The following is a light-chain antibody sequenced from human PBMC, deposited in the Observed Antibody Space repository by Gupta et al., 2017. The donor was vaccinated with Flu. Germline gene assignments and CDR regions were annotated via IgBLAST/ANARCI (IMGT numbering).Light chain of an antibody. Sequence: PSSLSASVGDRVSITCRASQNIRNYLNWYQQKPGKAPNILISDASNLQSGVPSRISGGGYGTEFTLTISSLQPEDFATYYCQQSYSTPLTFGGGTKVEIK. V-gene: IGKV1-39*01. CDR2: DAS. CDR1: QNIRNY. J-gene: IGKJ4*01. CDR3: QQSYSTPLT.